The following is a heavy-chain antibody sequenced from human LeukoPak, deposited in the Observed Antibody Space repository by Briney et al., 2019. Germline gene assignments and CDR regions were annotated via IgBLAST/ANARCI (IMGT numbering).Heavy chain of an antibody. D-gene: IGHD2-15*01. J-gene: IGHJ4*02. CDR3: ARGGGSRRGPGYYFDY. CDR2: IIPIFGTA. Sequence: GASVKVSCKAFGGTFSSYATSWVRQAPGQGLEWMGGIIPIFGTANYAQKFQGRVTITADESTSTAYMELSSLRSEDTAVYYCARGGGSRRGPGYYFDYWGQGTLVTVSS. V-gene: IGHV1-69*13. CDR1: GGTFSSYA.